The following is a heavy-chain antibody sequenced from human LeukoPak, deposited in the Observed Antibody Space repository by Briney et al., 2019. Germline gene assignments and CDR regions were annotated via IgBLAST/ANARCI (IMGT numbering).Heavy chain of an antibody. J-gene: IGHJ4*02. Sequence: GGSLRLSCAASGFTVSSNYMSWVRQAPGKGLEWVSVIYSGGSTYYADSVKGRFTISRDNSKNTLYLQMNSLRAEDTAVYYCARRIAADYYFDYWGQGTLVTVSS. D-gene: IGHD6-13*01. CDR3: ARRIAADYYFDY. CDR1: GFTVSSNY. V-gene: IGHV3-53*01. CDR2: IYSGGST.